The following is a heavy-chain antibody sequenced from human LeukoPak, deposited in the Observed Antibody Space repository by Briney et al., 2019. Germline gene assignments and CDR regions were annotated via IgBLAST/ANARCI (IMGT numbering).Heavy chain of an antibody. D-gene: IGHD5-18*01. V-gene: IGHV3-53*01. J-gene: IGHJ4*02. CDR2: LCSGGST. Sequence: PGGSPRLSCAASGFTVSSNCMTWVRQAPGMGLEWVSVLCSGGSTYYADSVKGRFTISTDNSKNTLYLQMNSLRAEDTTVYYCARKVGYGYALDYWGQGTLVTVSS. CDR1: GFTVSSNC. CDR3: ARKVGYGYALDY.